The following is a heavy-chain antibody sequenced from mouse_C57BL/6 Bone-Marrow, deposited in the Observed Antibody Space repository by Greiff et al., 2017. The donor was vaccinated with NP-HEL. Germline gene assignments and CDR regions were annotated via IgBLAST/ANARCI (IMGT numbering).Heavy chain of an antibody. V-gene: IGHV5-12*01. J-gene: IGHJ3*01. CDR1: GFTFSDYY. CDR2: ISNGGGST. CDR3: ARGEAESWFAY. Sequence: VQLKESGGGLVQPGGSLKLSCAASGFTFSDYYMYWVRQTPEKRLEWVAYISNGGGSTYYPDTVKGRFTISRDNAKNTLYLQMSSLKSEDTAMYYCARGEAESWFAYWGQGTLVTVSA.